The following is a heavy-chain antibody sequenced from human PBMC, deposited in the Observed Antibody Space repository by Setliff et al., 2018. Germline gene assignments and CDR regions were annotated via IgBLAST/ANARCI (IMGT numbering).Heavy chain of an antibody. CDR3: VREGVDSRSSTDYRYYMDV. CDR2: TIPIFGTT. J-gene: IGHJ6*03. Sequence: SVKVSCKASGYTFTTYAISWMRQAPGQGLEWMGGTIPIFGTTDYAQKFRGRVTIITDESTSTAFMQLSSLRSEDTAVYYCVREGVDSRSSTDYRYYMDVWGKGTTVTVSS. V-gene: IGHV1-69*05. D-gene: IGHD3-22*01. CDR1: GYTFTTYA.